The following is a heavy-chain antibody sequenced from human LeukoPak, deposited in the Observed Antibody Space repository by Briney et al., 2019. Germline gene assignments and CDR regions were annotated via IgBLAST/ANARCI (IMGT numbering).Heavy chain of an antibody. J-gene: IGHJ4*02. CDR3: ARHQGYGSGSYSDY. CDR2: IYTSEST. D-gene: IGHD3-10*01. V-gene: IGHV4-4*07. Sequence: SETLSLTCTVSGGSISSYYWSWLPQPAGKGLEWSGRIYTSESTYYNPPLKSRVTMSVDTSKNQFSLQLSSVTAADTAVYYCARHQGYGSGSYSDYWGQGTLVTVSS. CDR1: GGSISSYY.